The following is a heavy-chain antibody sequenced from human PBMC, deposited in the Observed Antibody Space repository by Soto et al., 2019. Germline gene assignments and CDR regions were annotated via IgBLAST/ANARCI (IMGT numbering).Heavy chain of an antibody. V-gene: IGHV1-8*01. CDR3: ARRDPYSGSYFY. Sequence: QVQLVQSGAEVKKPGASVKVSCKASGYTFTSYDINWVRQATGQGLEWMGWMNPNSGNTGYAQKFQGRVSMTRTTSISTAYMELSSLRSEDTAVYYCARRDPYSGSYFYWGQGTLVTVSS. CDR1: GYTFTSYD. CDR2: MNPNSGNT. D-gene: IGHD1-26*01. J-gene: IGHJ4*02.